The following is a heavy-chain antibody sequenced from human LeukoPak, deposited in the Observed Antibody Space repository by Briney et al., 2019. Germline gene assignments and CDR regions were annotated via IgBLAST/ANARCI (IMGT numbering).Heavy chain of an antibody. V-gene: IGHV3-23*01. D-gene: IGHD1-26*01. CDR3: ARGVGAYYYYGMDV. CDR2: ISGSGGSI. J-gene: IGHJ6*02. CDR1: GFTFSSYA. Sequence: PGGSLRLSCAASGFTFSSYAMSWVRQAPGKGLEWVSAISGSGGSIYYADSVKGRFTISRDNSKNTLYLQMNSLRSEDTAVYYCARGVGAYYYYGMDVWGQGTTVTVSS.